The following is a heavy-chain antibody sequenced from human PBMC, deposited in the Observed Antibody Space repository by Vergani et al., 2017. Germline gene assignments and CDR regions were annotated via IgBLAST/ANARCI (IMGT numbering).Heavy chain of an antibody. CDR2: IYTSGAT. CDR3: ARDGGEYDKDALDV. CDR1: GGSFSTGGQS. J-gene: IGHJ3*01. Sequence: QLHLQESGPGLVKPSETLSLTCTVSGGSFSTGGQSWTLLRQSAGKGLEWIGRIYTSGATNYNPSLRSRAIMSVEASKKQFSLKLTAVTAADTAVYYCARDGGEYDKDALDVWGQGTKVTVTS. V-gene: IGHV4-61*02. D-gene: IGHD2-21*01.